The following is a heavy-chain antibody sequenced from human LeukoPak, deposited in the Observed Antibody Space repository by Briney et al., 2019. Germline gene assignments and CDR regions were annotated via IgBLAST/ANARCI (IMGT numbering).Heavy chain of an antibody. D-gene: IGHD3-9*01. V-gene: IGHV3-9*01. CDR3: AKGSYYDTLTGYYEFDY. CDR1: GFTFDDYA. J-gene: IGHJ4*02. Sequence: PGRSLRLSCAASGFTFDDYAMHWVRQAPGKGLEWVSGISWNSGSIGYADSVKGRYTISRDNAKNTLYLQMNSLRAEDTALYYCAKGSYYDTLTGYYEFDYWGQGTLVTVSS. CDR2: ISWNSGSI.